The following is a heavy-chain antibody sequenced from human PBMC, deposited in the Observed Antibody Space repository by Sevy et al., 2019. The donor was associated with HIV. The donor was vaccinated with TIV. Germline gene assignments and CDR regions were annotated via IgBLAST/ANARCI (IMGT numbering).Heavy chain of an antibody. CDR2: ISSSGSTI. Sequence: GGSLRLPCAASGFTFSDYYMSWIRQAPGKGLEWVSYISSSGSTIYYADSVKGRFTISRDNAKNSLHLQMNSLRAEDTAVYYCARDPGYCSGGSCYSDDYYFDYWGQGTLVTVSS. V-gene: IGHV3-11*01. CDR3: ARDPGYCSGGSCYSDDYYFDY. CDR1: GFTFSDYY. J-gene: IGHJ4*02. D-gene: IGHD2-15*01.